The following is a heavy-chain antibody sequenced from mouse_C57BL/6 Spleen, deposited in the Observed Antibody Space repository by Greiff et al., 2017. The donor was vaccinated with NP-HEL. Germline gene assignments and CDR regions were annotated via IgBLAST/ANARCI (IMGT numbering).Heavy chain of an antibody. CDR1: GYTFTSYW. V-gene: IGHV1-64*01. CDR2: IHPNSGST. D-gene: IGHD2-10*02. CDR3: AAPYGNYDYFDD. J-gene: IGHJ2*01. Sequence: QVQLQQPGAELVKPGASVKLSCKASGYTFTSYWMHWVKQRPGQGLEWIGMIHPNSGSTNYNEKFKSKATLTVDKSSSTAYMQLSSLTSEDSAVYYCAAPYGNYDYFDDWGKGTTLTVSS.